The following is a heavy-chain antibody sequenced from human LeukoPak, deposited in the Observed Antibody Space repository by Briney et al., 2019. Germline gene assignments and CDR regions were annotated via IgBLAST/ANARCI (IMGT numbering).Heavy chain of an antibody. D-gene: IGHD2-2*01. J-gene: IGHJ4*02. Sequence: GESLKISFRGSGXSFTTYCIGWVRQMPGKGLEWMGVIYPGDSDTRYSPSFQGQVTMSADKSINTAYLQWSSLKASDTAIYYCARRQGCSSTSCPPDYWGQGTLVTVSS. CDR2: IYPGDSDT. CDR1: GXSFTTYC. V-gene: IGHV5-51*01. CDR3: ARRQGCSSTSCPPDY.